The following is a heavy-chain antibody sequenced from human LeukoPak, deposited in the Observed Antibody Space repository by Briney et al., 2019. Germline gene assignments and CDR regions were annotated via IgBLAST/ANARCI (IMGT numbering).Heavy chain of an antibody. Sequence: GGSLRLSCAASGFTFSSYSMNWVRQAPGKGLEWVSYISSSSSTIYYADSVKGRFTISRDNAKNSLYLQMNSLRAEDTAVYYCARDPTRGGDYHYYYGMDVWGQGTTVTVSS. CDR2: ISSSSSTI. J-gene: IGHJ6*02. D-gene: IGHD3-10*01. CDR3: ARDPTRGGDYHYYYGMDV. V-gene: IGHV3-48*04. CDR1: GFTFSSYS.